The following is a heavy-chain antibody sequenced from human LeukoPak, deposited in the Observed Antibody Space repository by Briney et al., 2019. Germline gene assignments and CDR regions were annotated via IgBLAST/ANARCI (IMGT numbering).Heavy chain of an antibody. J-gene: IGHJ6*03. Sequence: ASVKVSCKTSGCSFHPYGLTWVRQAPGQGLEWMGWISTYNGNTNYAQKFQGRVSMTTDTSTNTAYLELRGLRSNDTAVYFCASPAKGAYYYYYMDVWGKGTTVTVSS. D-gene: IGHD2-2*01. CDR3: ASPAKGAYYYYYMDV. V-gene: IGHV1-18*01. CDR2: ISTYNGNT. CDR1: GCSFHPYG.